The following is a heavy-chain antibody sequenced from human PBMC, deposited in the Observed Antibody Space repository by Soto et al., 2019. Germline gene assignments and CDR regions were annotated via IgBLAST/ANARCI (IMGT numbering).Heavy chain of an antibody. CDR3: ARDRYYYYGMDV. V-gene: IGHV1-69*13. CDR1: GGTFSSYA. CDR2: IIPIFGTA. Sequence: GASVKVSCKASGGTFSSYAISWVRQAPGQGLEWMGGIIPIFGTANYAQKFQGRVTITADESTSTAYMELSSLRSEDTAVYYCARDRYYYYGMDVWGQGTTVIVSS. J-gene: IGHJ6*02.